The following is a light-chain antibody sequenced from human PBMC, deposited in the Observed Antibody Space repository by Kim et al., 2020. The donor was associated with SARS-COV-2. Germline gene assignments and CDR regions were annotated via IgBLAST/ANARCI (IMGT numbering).Light chain of an antibody. CDR3: SSFTTRSTLV. Sequence: GQSCAISCTRTRDNIGSYNYVPWHQQHPGKAPKLMIYDVNKRPSGISSRFSGSKSGSTASLTISGLQAEDEADYYCSSFTTRSTLVFGGGTQLTVL. V-gene: IGLV2-14*03. CDR2: DVN. J-gene: IGLJ3*02. CDR1: RDNIGSYNY.